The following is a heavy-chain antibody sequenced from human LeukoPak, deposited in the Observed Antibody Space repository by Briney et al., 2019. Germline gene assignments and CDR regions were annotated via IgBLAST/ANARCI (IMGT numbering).Heavy chain of an antibody. J-gene: IGHJ1*01. Sequence: PAGSLRLSCAASGFTFSSYWMHWVRQPPGKGLVWVSRIKSDGKTNYADSVKGRFTISRDNAKSTVSLQMNSLRAEDTGVYYCARAPSEIGGYYPEYFRHWGQGTLVTVSS. D-gene: IGHD3-22*01. CDR3: ARAPSEIGGYYPEYFRH. CDR1: GFTFSSYW. CDR2: IKSDGKT. V-gene: IGHV3-74*01.